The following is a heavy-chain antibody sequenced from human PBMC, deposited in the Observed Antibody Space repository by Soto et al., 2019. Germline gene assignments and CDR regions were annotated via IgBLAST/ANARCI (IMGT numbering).Heavy chain of an antibody. CDR1: GGSISSYY. CDR3: ARGSLEWLHTRYYYYMDV. CDR2: IYYSGST. Sequence: PSETLSLTCTVSGGSISSYYWSWIRQPPGKGLEWIGYIYYSGSTNYNPSLKSRVTISVDTSKNQFSLKLSSVTAADTAVYYCARGSLEWLHTRYYYYMDVWGKGTTVTV. D-gene: IGHD3-3*01. J-gene: IGHJ6*03. V-gene: IGHV4-59*01.